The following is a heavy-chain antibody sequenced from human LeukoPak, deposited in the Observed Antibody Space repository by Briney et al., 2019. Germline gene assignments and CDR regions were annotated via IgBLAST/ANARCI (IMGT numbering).Heavy chain of an antibody. Sequence: ASVKVSCKXSGYTFTGYYMHWVRQAPGQGLEWMGWINPNSGGTNYAQKFQGRVTMTRDTSISTAYMELSRLRSDDTAVYYCARDDSGSYLAFDIWGQGTMVTVSS. CDR3: ARDDSGSYLAFDI. CDR1: GYTFTGYY. V-gene: IGHV1-2*02. CDR2: INPNSGGT. J-gene: IGHJ3*02. D-gene: IGHD1-26*01.